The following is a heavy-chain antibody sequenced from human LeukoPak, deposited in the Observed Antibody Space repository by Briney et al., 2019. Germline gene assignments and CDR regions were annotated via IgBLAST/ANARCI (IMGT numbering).Heavy chain of an antibody. CDR2: INPNSGGT. CDR1: GYTFTGYY. V-gene: IGHV1-2*02. CDR3: ARSNSLDYYDSSGHPFFDY. Sequence: ASVKVSCKASGYTFTGYYMHWVRQTPGQGLEWMGWINPNSGGTNYAQKFQGRVTMTRDTSISTAYMELSRLRSDDTAVYYCARSNSLDYYDSSGHPFFDYWGQGTLVTVSS. D-gene: IGHD3-22*01. J-gene: IGHJ4*02.